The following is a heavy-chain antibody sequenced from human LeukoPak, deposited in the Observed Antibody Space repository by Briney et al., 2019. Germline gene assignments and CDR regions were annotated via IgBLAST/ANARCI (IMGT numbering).Heavy chain of an antibody. V-gene: IGHV3-30-3*01. J-gene: IGHJ4*02. CDR1: AFTFSSYA. Sequence: GGSLRLSCAASAFTFSSYAMHLVRQAPGKGLEWVAVISYDGSNKYYADSVKGRFTISRDNSKNTLYLQMNSLRAEDTAVYYCARDQITFGGVIVHGDDYWGQGTLVTVSS. D-gene: IGHD3-16*02. CDR2: ISYDGSNK. CDR3: ARDQITFGGVIVHGDDY.